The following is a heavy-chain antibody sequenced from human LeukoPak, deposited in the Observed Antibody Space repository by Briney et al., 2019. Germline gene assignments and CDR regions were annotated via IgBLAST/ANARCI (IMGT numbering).Heavy chain of an antibody. V-gene: IGHV4-34*01. D-gene: IGHD3-16*01. J-gene: IGHJ4*02. CDR2: INHSGST. CDR1: GGSFSGYF. Sequence: SETPSLTCAVSGGSFSGYFWTWIRQTPGKGLEWIGEINHSGSTNYSPSLKSRVTISVDTSKNQFSLKLSSVTAADTALYYCGRRGMIGIAYWGQGTLVSVSS. CDR3: GRRGMIGIAY.